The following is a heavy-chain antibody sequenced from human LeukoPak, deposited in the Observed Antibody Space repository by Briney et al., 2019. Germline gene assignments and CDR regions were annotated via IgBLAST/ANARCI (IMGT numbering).Heavy chain of an antibody. V-gene: IGHV5-51*01. CDR1: GFRFASYW. D-gene: IGHD2-15*01. J-gene: IGHJ6*02. CDR3: ARRVATSAPPYYTYGMDV. CDR2: IYPGDSDT. Sequence: GESLKISCKGSGFRFASYWIGWVRQMPGRGLEWMGIIYPGDSDTRYSPSFQGQVTISADKSISTAYLQWSTLKASDTAIYYCARRVATSAPPYYTYGMDVWGQGTTVTVSS.